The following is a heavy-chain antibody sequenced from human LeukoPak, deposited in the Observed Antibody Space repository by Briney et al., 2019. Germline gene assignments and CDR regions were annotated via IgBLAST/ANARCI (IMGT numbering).Heavy chain of an antibody. CDR2: ISGSGGST. D-gene: IGHD5-18*01. J-gene: IGHJ4*02. V-gene: IGHV3-23*01. CDR1: GFTFSSYA. CDR3: ARADWDTAMIDY. Sequence: GGSLRLSCAASGFTFSSYAMSWVRQAPGKGLEWVSSISGSGGSTYYADSVKGRFTISRDNAKNSLYLQMNSLRAEDTAVYYCARADWDTAMIDYWGQGTLVTVSS.